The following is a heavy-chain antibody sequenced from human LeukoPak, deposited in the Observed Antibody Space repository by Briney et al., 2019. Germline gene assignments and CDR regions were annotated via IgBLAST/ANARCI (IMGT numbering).Heavy chain of an antibody. V-gene: IGHV3-23*01. J-gene: IGHJ3*02. CDR2: ISGSGGST. Sequence: GGSLRLPCAASGFTFSSYAMSWVRQAPGKGLEWVSAISGSGGSTYYADSVKGRFTISRDNSKNTLYLQMNSLRAEDTAVYYCASLWFRANDAFDIWGQGTMVTVSS. D-gene: IGHD3-10*01. CDR1: GFTFSSYA. CDR3: ASLWFRANDAFDI.